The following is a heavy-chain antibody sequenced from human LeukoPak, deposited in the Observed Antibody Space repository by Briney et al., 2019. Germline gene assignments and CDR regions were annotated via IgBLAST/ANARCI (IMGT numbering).Heavy chain of an antibody. CDR2: INHSGST. CDR3: ARVQDFETRGYYLGY. V-gene: IGHV4-34*01. D-gene: IGHD3-22*01. J-gene: IGHJ4*01. CDR1: GGSFSDYY. Sequence: SETLSLTCAVYGGSFSDYYWNWIRQPPGKGLEWIGEINHSGSTNYNPSLKSRVTMSVDTFKNQFSLTLSSVTAADTAVFYCARVQDFETRGYYLGYWGHGTLVTVSS.